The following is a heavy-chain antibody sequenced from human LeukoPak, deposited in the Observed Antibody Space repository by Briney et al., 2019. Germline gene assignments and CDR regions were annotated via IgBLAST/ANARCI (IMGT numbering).Heavy chain of an antibody. CDR3: ARGPAAT. D-gene: IGHD2-2*01. V-gene: IGHV4-34*01. J-gene: IGHJ5*02. CDR1: GGSFSGCY. CDR2: INHSGST. Sequence: PSETLSLTCAVYGGSFSGCYWSWIRQPPGKGLEWIGEINHSGSTNYNPSLKSRVTISVDTSKNQFSLKLSSVTAADTAVYYCARGPAATWGQGTLVTVSS.